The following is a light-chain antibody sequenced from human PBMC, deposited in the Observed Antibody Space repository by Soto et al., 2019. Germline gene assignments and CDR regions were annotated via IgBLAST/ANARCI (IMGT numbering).Light chain of an antibody. V-gene: IGKV3-20*01. Sequence: EIVFTQSPGTLSLSPGERATLSCRASQSVSSSYLAWYQQKPGQAPRLLLHGASSRATGIPDRIRGSGSGPDFTLPISSLEPKDFAVYYCQQYGSSPITSGQGTRLEIK. CDR2: GAS. CDR3: QQYGSSPIT. J-gene: IGKJ5*01. CDR1: QSVSSSY.